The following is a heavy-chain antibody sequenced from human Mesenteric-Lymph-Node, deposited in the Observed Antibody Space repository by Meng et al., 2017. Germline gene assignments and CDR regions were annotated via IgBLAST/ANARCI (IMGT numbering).Heavy chain of an antibody. CDR2: IWYDGSNK. V-gene: IGHV3-33*01. D-gene: IGHD3-22*01. CDR1: GFTFSSYG. CDR3: ARVNTYYYDSSGYYSGYFDY. Sequence: GESLKISCAASGFTFSSYGMHWVRQAPGKGLEWVAVIWYDGSNKYYADSVKGRFTISRDNSKNTLYLQMNSLRAEDTAVYYCARVNTYYYDSSGYYSGYFDYWGQGTRVTVSS. J-gene: IGHJ4*02.